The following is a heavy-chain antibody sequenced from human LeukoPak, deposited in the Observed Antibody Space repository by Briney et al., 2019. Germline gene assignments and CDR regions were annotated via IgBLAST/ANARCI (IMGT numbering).Heavy chain of an antibody. CDR2: IKQDGSEK. D-gene: IGHD3-9*01. V-gene: IGHV3-7*01. CDR1: GFIFSSYE. J-gene: IGHJ4*02. CDR3: ARMPECFDWQPALDC. Sequence: GGSLRLSCAASGFIFSSYEMNWVRQAPGKGLEWVANIKQDGSEKYYVDSVKGQLTIYKDNAKNSLYLQMNSLRAEDPAVYYCARMPECFDWQPALDCWGQAALVTVSS.